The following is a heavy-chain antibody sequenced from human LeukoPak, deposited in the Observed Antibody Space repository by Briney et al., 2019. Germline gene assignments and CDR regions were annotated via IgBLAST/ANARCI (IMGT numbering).Heavy chain of an antibody. Sequence: GRSLRLSCAASGFTVSSNYMSWVRQAPGKGLEWVSVIYSGGSTYYADSVKGRFTISRDNSKNTLYLQMNSLRAEDTAVYYCARWARADSDYWGQGTLVTVSS. CDR3: ARWARADSDY. V-gene: IGHV3-66*01. D-gene: IGHD3-10*01. J-gene: IGHJ4*02. CDR1: GFTVSSNY. CDR2: IYSGGST.